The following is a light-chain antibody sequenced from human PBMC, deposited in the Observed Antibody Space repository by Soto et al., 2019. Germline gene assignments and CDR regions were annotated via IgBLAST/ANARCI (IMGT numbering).Light chain of an antibody. CDR1: HGISNY. CDR2: GAS. J-gene: IGKJ5*01. CDR3: QEYSGAPRIT. V-gene: IGKV1-27*01. Sequence: DFQMTQSPSSLSASVGDRVTITCRATHGISNYLTWFQQKPGKDPKLLIYGASTLQSGVPSRFSGSGFGTDFTLTINSLQAEDVATYFCQEYSGAPRITFGQGTRVEIK.